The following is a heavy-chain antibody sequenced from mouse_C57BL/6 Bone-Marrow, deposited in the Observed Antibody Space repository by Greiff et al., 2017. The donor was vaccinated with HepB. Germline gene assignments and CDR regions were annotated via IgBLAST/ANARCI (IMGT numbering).Heavy chain of an antibody. CDR2: ISSGSSTI. CDR1: GFTFSDYG. CDR3: ARYYYGRKGYYFDY. Sequence: EVHLVESGGGLVKPGGSLKLSCAASGFTFSDYGMHWVRQAPEKVLEWVSYISSGSSTIYYADTVKGRFTISRDNAKNTLFLQMTSLRSEDTAMYYCARYYYGRKGYYFDYWGQGTTLTVSS. V-gene: IGHV5-17*01. D-gene: IGHD1-1*01. J-gene: IGHJ2*01.